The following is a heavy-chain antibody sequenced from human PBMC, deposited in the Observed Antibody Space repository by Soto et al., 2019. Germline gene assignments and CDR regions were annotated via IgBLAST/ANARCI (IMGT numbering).Heavy chain of an antibody. CDR1: GGTISSGGYY. CDR3: ARDPRSGYDSSGYYYTGAFDI. V-gene: IGHV4-31*03. CDR2: IYYSGST. Sequence: SETLSLTCNVSGGTISSGGYYWSWIRQHPGKGLEWIGYIYYSGSTYYNPSLKSRVTISVDTSKNQFSLKLSSVTAADTAVYYCARDPRSGYDSSGYYYTGAFDIWAQGTMVTVS. J-gene: IGHJ3*02. D-gene: IGHD3-22*01.